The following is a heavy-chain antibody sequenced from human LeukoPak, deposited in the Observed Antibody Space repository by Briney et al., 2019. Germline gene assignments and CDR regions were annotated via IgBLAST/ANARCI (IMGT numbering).Heavy chain of an antibody. J-gene: IGHJ4*02. D-gene: IGHD2-15*01. V-gene: IGHV3-30*03. CDR1: GGSISSSS. Sequence: LSLTCTVSGGSISSSSYYWGWIRQPPGKGLEWVAVISYDGSNKYYADSVKGRFTISRDNSKNTLYLQMNSLRAEDTAVYYCARGEDIVVVVADYYFDYWGQGTLVTVSS. CDR2: ISYDGSNK. CDR3: ARGEDIVVVVADYYFDY.